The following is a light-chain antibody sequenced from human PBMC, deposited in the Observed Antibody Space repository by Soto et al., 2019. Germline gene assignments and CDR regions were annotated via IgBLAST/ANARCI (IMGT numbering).Light chain of an antibody. J-gene: IGLJ1*01. Sequence: QSVLTQPASVSGSPGQSITISCTGTSSDIGTYKYVSWFQHHPGKAPKLMIYDVSKRPSGVPDRFSGSKSGNTASLTISGLQAEDEADYYCCSYAGSYTYVFGTGTKLTVL. CDR1: SSDIGTYKY. V-gene: IGLV2-11*01. CDR2: DVS. CDR3: CSYAGSYTYV.